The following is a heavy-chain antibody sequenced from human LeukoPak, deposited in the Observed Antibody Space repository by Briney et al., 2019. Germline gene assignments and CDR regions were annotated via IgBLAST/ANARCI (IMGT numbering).Heavy chain of an antibody. D-gene: IGHD4-17*01. Sequence: GGSLRLSCVASGFTFSGSAIHWVRQAAGKGLEWVGRIKSKTEDYATAYAASVKGRFAVSRDDLKNTAYLQMNSLKAEDTAVYYCTRLKDPYDYGDYVFDYWGQGTLVTVSS. CDR3: TRLKDPYDYGDYVFDY. V-gene: IGHV3-73*01. CDR2: IKSKTEDYAT. J-gene: IGHJ4*02. CDR1: GFTFSGSA.